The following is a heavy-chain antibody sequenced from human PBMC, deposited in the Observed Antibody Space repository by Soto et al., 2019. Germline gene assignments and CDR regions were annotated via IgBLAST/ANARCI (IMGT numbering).Heavy chain of an antibody. CDR1: GFTFSSYW. CDR2: INSDGSST. V-gene: IGHV3-74*01. J-gene: IGHJ4*02. CDR3: AREYSDYGDRVHDY. D-gene: IGHD4-17*01. Sequence: EVQLVESGGGLVQPGGSLRLSCAASGFTFSSYWMHWVRQAPGKGLVWVSRINSDGSSTSYADSVKGRFTMSRDNAKNTLYLQMNSLRAEDTAVYYCAREYSDYGDRVHDYWGQGPLVTVSS.